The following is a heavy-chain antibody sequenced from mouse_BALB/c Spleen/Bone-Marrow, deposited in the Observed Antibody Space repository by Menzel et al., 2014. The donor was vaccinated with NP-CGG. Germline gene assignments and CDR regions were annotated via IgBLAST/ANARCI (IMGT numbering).Heavy chain of an antibody. CDR2: ISSGSTVI. Sequence: EVQVVESGGGLVQPGGSRKLSCAASGFTFXSFGMHWVRQAPEKGLEWVAYISSGSTVIFYADTVKGRFTISRDNPKNTLFLQMTSLRSEDTAMYYCARGGNWDDFDVWGAGTTVTVSS. CDR1: GFTFXSFG. V-gene: IGHV5-17*02. D-gene: IGHD4-1*01. CDR3: ARGGNWDDFDV. J-gene: IGHJ1*01.